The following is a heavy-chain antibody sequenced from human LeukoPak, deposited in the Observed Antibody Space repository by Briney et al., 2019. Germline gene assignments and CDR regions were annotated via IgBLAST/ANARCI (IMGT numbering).Heavy chain of an antibody. Sequence: GGSLRLSCAASGFTFSSYSMNWVRQAPGKGLEWVSSISSSSSYIYYADSVKGRFTTSRDNAKNSLYLQMNSLRAEDTAVYYCARVWDYDSSPATDAFDIWGQGTMVTVSS. D-gene: IGHD3-22*01. CDR3: ARVWDYDSSPATDAFDI. V-gene: IGHV3-21*01. CDR2: ISSSSSYI. CDR1: GFTFSSYS. J-gene: IGHJ3*02.